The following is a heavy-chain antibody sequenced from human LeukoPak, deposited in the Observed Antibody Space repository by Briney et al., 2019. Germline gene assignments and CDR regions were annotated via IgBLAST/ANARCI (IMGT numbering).Heavy chain of an antibody. V-gene: IGHV4-59*08. J-gene: IGHJ4*02. D-gene: IGHD3-22*01. CDR1: CRSIGMYC. CDR2: IDFSETT. Sequence: RSETLSLACTVACRSIGMYCWSWIRQPPGNALQRIGYIDFSETTNYNPSLECRVTISVDPSKNQFSLKLSAVTAADTAVYDCARQKDYYDSSGYYPCLGCMIDYWGQGTLVTVSS. CDR3: ARQKDYYDSSGYYPCLGCMIDY.